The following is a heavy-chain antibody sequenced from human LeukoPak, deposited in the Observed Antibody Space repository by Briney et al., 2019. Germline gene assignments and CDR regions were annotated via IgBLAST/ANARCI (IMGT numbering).Heavy chain of an antibody. J-gene: IGHJ4*02. V-gene: IGHV3-74*01. Sequence: GGSLRLSCAASGFTFSSYGMHWVRQAPGKGLVWVSRIRSDGSSAGYADSVKGRFTISRDNARNTLYLQMNSPRAEDTGVYYCAXXXDILTGSYQDFEYWGQGTLVTVSS. CDR2: IRSDGSSA. D-gene: IGHD3-9*01. CDR3: AXXXDILTGSYQDFEY. CDR1: GFTFSSYG.